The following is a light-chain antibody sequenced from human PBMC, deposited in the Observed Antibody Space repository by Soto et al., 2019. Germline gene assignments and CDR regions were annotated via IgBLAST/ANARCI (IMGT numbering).Light chain of an antibody. Sequence: QSALTQPASVSGSPGQSITISCTGTSSDVGAYNYVSWYQQHPGKAPKVMIYEVSNRPSGVSNRFSGSKSGNTASLTISGLQAEDEADYYCSSYTSSSRVFGTGTKVTVL. J-gene: IGLJ1*01. CDR3: SSYTSSSRV. CDR1: SSDVGAYNY. V-gene: IGLV2-14*01. CDR2: EVS.